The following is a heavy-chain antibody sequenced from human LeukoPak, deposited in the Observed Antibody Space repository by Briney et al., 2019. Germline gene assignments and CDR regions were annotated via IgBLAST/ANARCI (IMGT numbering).Heavy chain of an antibody. CDR1: GFTFDDYA. D-gene: IGHD1-14*01. CDR3: AKEDNRRSAFDI. J-gene: IGHJ3*02. Sequence: GGSLRLSCAASGFTFDDYAMHWVRQAPGKGLEWVSGISWNSGSIGYADSVKGRFTISRDNAKNSLYLQMNSLRAEDTALYYCAKEDNRRSAFDIWGQGTMVIVSS. CDR2: ISWNSGSI. V-gene: IGHV3-9*01.